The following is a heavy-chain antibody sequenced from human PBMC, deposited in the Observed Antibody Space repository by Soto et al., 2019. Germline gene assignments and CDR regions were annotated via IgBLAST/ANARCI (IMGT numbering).Heavy chain of an antibody. V-gene: IGHV1-3*01. CDR2: INAGNGNT. D-gene: IGHD6-6*01. CDR1: GYTFTSYA. J-gene: IGHJ5*02. CDR3: ARDRLSSSSAVRWFDP. Sequence: QVQLVQSGAEVKKPGASVKVSCKASGYTFTSYAMHWVRQAPGQRLEWMGWINAGNGNTKYSQKFQGRVTITRDTSASTAYMELSSLISEDTAVYYCARDRLSSSSAVRWFDPWGQGTLVTVSS.